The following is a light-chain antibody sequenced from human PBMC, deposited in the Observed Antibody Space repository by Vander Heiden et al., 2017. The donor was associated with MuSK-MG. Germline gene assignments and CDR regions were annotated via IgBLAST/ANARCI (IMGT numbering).Light chain of an antibody. Sequence: GDRVTITCGASQSISSYLNWYQQKPGKAPKLLIYAASSLQSGVPSRFSGSGSGTDFTLTISSLQPEDFATYYCQQSDSTQSTFGQGTKLEIK. V-gene: IGKV1-39*01. CDR2: AAS. CDR3: QQSDSTQST. J-gene: IGKJ2*02. CDR1: QSISSY.